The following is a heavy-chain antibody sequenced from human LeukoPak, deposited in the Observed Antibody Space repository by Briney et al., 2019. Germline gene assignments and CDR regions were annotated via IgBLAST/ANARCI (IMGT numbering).Heavy chain of an antibody. Sequence: TGGSLRLSCAASGFTFSSYWMSWVRQAPGKGLEWVANIKQDGSEKYYVDSVKGRFTISRDNAKNSLYLQMNSLRAEDTAVYYCARGLRTPGMIVVVPYSDAFDIWGQGTMVTVSS. CDR3: ARGLRTPGMIVVVPYSDAFDI. V-gene: IGHV3-7*01. CDR1: GFTFSSYW. CDR2: IKQDGSEK. J-gene: IGHJ3*02. D-gene: IGHD3-22*01.